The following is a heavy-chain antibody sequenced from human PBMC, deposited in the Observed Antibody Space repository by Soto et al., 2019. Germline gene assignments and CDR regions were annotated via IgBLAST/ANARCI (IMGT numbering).Heavy chain of an antibody. V-gene: IGHV1-69*15. J-gene: IGHJ3*01. CDR2: ILPFFGTA. CDR3: ARGHEFGGNSDAFGV. CDR1: GGSFRRES. Sequence: VQLVQSGAEVKKPGSSVKVSCQASGGSFRRESINWVRQAPGQGPEWMGNILPFFGTADYAQKFQGRVTLTADVSTTRVYMELSSLRFEDTAGYYCARGHEFGGNSDAFGVWGQGTMVIVSS. D-gene: IGHD2-15*01.